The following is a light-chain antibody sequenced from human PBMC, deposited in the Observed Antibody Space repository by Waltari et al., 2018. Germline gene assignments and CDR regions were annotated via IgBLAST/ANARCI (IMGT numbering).Light chain of an antibody. Sequence: EIVLTQSPGTLSLSPGERATLSCRASQSFINDFLAWYQQTPGQTPRLRIYGASSRATGVPDRFTGSGSGTDFTLTISRLEPEDFAIYYCQQYGSSPTFGQGTKVEIK. CDR2: GAS. CDR1: QSFINDF. CDR3: QQYGSSPT. V-gene: IGKV3-20*01. J-gene: IGKJ1*01.